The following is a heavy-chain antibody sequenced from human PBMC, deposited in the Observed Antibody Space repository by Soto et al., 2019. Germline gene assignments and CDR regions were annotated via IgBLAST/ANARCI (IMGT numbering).Heavy chain of an antibody. D-gene: IGHD6-19*01. CDR3: VQTTGWPGFDF. V-gene: IGHV3-53*01. CDR1: GFAVSSKY. CDR2: IYGGGTT. Sequence: EVQLVESGGGLIQPGGSLRLSCAASGFAVSSKYMTWVRQAPGKGLEWVSVIYGGGTTYYADSVKGRFTISRDTSKNTLYLQMNSLRAEDTAVDYWVQTTGWPGFDFWGQGTLVTVSS. J-gene: IGHJ4*02.